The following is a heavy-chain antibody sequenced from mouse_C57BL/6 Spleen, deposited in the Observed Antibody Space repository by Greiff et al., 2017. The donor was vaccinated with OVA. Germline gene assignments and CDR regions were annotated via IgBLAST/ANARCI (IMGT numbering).Heavy chain of an antibody. CDR3: ARDHYYDYDEGYFDY. J-gene: IGHJ2*01. V-gene: IGHV5-4*01. Sequence: EVKVEESGGGLVKPGGSLKLSCAASGFTFSSYAMSWVRQTPEKRLEWVATISDGGSYTYYPDNVKGRFTISRDNAKNTLYLKMSHLKSEDTAMYYCARDHYYDYDEGYFDYWGQGTTLTVSS. D-gene: IGHD2-4*01. CDR1: GFTFSSYA. CDR2: ISDGGSYT.